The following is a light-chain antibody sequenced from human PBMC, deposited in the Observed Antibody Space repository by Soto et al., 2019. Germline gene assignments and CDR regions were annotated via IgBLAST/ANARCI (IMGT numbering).Light chain of an antibody. V-gene: IGKV1-5*03. Sequence: DIPMTQSPSSLSASVGDRVTITCRASQSITTYLNWYQQKPGKAPKLLIYKASSLESGVPSRFSGSGSGTEFTLTINSLQADDFATYYCQQHNSFSITFGQGTRLEIK. CDR1: QSITTY. J-gene: IGKJ5*01. CDR3: QQHNSFSIT. CDR2: KAS.